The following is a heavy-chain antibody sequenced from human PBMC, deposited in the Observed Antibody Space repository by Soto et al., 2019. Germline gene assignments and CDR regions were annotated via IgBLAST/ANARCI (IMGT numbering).Heavy chain of an antibody. CDR1: GGFVSSGNYY. D-gene: IGHD1-1*01. Sequence: QVQLQQWGAGLLKPSETLSLTCAVYGGFVSSGNYYWSWIRQPPGKGLEWIGEMSHSGGTHFNPSLKGRVTISVDTAKNQFSLKMGSWTAAGTAFYYRGRVRRGTATTVVDAFDIWGPGTMVTVSS. CDR2: MSHSGGT. CDR3: GRVRRGTATTVVDAFDI. V-gene: IGHV4-34*01. J-gene: IGHJ3*02.